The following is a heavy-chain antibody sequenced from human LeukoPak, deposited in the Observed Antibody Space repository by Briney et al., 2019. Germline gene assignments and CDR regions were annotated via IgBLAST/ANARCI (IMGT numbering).Heavy chain of an antibody. Sequence: PGGSLRLSCAASGFTFSDYYMSWIRQAPGKGLEWVSYISSSSSYTNYADSVKGRFTISRDNAKNSLYLQMNSLRAEDTAVYYCATGYCSGGSCGNRSPFLLWGQGTLVTVS. D-gene: IGHD2-15*01. CDR3: ATGYCSGGSCGNRSPFLL. J-gene: IGHJ4*02. CDR1: GFTFSDYY. CDR2: ISSSSSYT. V-gene: IGHV3-11*03.